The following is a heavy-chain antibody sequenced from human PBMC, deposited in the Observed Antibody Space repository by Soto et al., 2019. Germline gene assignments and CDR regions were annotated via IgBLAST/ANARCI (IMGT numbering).Heavy chain of an antibody. Sequence: QVQLVQSGAEVKKPGSSVKVSCKASGGTFSSYAISWVRQAPGQGLEWMGGIIPIFGTANYAQKFQGRVTITADKSTSTASMELSSLRSEDTAVCYCARGCYYYRSGSQTTGFDYWGQGTLVTVSS. CDR3: ARGCYYYRSGSQTTGFDY. V-gene: IGHV1-69*06. CDR1: GGTFSSYA. D-gene: IGHD3-10*01. J-gene: IGHJ4*02. CDR2: IIPIFGTA.